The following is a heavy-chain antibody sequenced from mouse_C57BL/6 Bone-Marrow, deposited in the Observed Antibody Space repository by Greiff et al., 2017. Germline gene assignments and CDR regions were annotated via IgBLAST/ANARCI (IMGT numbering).Heavy chain of an antibody. CDR2: IDPSDSYT. CDR1: GYTFTSYW. Sequence: VQLQQPGAELVMPGASVKLSCKASGYTFTSYWMHWVKQRPGQGLEWIGEIDPSDSYTNYNQKFKGKSTLTVDKSSSTAYMQLSSLTSEDSAVYYCARGGYSAYWGQGTLVTVSA. J-gene: IGHJ3*01. CDR3: ARGGYSAY. V-gene: IGHV1-69*01. D-gene: IGHD2-14*01.